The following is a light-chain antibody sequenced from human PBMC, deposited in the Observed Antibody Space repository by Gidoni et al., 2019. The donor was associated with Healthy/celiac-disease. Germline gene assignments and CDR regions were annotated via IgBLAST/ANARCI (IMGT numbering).Light chain of an antibody. J-gene: IGLJ2*01. V-gene: IGLV2-23*02. CDR2: EVS. CDR3: CSYAGSSTLV. Sequence: QSALTQPASVSGPPGQSSTISCTGTSSDVGSYNLVSWYQHHPGKAPKLMIYEVSKRPSGVSNRFSGSKSGNTASLTISGLQAEDEADYYCCSYAGSSTLVFGGGTKLIVL. CDR1: SSDVGSYNL.